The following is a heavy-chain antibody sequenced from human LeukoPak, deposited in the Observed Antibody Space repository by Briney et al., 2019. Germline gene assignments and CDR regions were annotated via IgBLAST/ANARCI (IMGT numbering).Heavy chain of an antibody. Sequence: ASVKVSCKASGYTFTSYGISWVRQAPGQGLEWMGWISAYNGNTSYAQKLQGRVTMTTDTSTSTAYMELRSLRSDDTAVYYCARSILTGYYPGGYYFDYWGQGTLVTVSS. J-gene: IGHJ4*02. D-gene: IGHD3-9*01. CDR1: GYTFTSYG. CDR3: ARSILTGYYPGGYYFDY. V-gene: IGHV1-18*04. CDR2: ISAYNGNT.